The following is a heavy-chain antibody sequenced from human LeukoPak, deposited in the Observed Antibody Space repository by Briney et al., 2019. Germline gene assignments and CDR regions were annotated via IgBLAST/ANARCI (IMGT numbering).Heavy chain of an antibody. D-gene: IGHD6-19*01. Sequence: QPGGSLRLSCAASGFILHNHAMHWVRQAPGKGPEWVSLIDWDSSRTFYTESVKGRFTISRDNSKNSLFLQMNSLRAEDTALYYCARGELPTGWLTDFWGQGTLVTVST. CDR2: IDWDSSRT. V-gene: IGHV3-43D*04. J-gene: IGHJ4*02. CDR3: ARGELPTGWLTDF. CDR1: GFILHNHA.